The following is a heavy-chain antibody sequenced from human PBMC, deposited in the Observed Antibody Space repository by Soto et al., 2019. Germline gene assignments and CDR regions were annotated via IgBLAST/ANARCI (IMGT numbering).Heavy chain of an antibody. D-gene: IGHD2-15*01. CDR1: GFTVSSNY. J-gene: IGHJ6*02. V-gene: IGHV3-53*01. CDR2: IYSGGST. CDR3: ARTSLPDYYYYYGMDV. Sequence: GGSLRLSCAVSGFTVSSNYMSWVRQAPGKGLEWVSVIYSGGSTYYADSVKGRFTMSRDNSKNTLYLQMNSLRDEDTDVYYCARTSLPDYYYYYGMDVWGQGTTVTVSS.